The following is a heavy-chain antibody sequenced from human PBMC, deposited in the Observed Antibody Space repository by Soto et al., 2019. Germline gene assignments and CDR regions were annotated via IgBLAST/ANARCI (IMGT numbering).Heavy chain of an antibody. Sequence: SGGSLRLSCAASGFAFSSYWMHWVRQAPGKGLVWVSRINSDGSSTSYADSVKGRFTISRDNAKNTLYLQMNSLRAEDTAVYYCARESGSYWFDPWGQGTLVTVS. D-gene: IGHD1-26*01. V-gene: IGHV3-74*01. CDR2: INSDGSST. CDR3: ARESGSYWFDP. J-gene: IGHJ5*02. CDR1: GFAFSSYW.